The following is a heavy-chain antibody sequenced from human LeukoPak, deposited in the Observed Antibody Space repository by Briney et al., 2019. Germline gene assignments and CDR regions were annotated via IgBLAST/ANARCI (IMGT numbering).Heavy chain of an antibody. V-gene: IGHV3-30-3*01. CDR3: ARDRGYCSSTSCYQDY. CDR2: ISYDGSNK. J-gene: IGHJ4*02. D-gene: IGHD2-2*01. CDR1: GFSFSSYA. Sequence: GGSLRLSCAASGFSFSSYAMHWVRQAPGKGLEWVAVISYDGSNKYYADPVKGRFTISRDNSKNTLYLQMNSLRAEDTAVYYCARDRGYCSSTSCYQDYWGQGTLVTVSS.